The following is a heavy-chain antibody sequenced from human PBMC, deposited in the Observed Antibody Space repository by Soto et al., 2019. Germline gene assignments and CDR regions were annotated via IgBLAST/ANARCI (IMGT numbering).Heavy chain of an antibody. CDR1: GFTFGDYA. CDR3: TRVSPLGRTTTYYFDY. Sequence: SLRLSCAASGFTFGDYAMSWFRQVPGKGLEWVGFIRSKAYGGTTECAASVKGRFTISRDDSKSIAYLQMNSLKTEDTAVYYCTRVSPLGRTTTYYFDYWGQGTLVTVSS. V-gene: IGHV3-49*03. CDR2: IRSKAYGGTT. J-gene: IGHJ4*02. D-gene: IGHD3-3*01.